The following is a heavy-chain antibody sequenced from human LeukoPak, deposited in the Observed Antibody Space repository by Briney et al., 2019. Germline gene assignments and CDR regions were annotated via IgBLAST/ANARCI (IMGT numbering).Heavy chain of an antibody. D-gene: IGHD4-17*01. CDR2: IYWDDDK. Sequence: SGPTLVNPTQTLTLTCSFSGFSLSTSGVGVGWIRQPPGKALEWLALIYWDDDKRYSPSLRSRLTITKDTSKNQVVLTMTNMDPVDTATYYCAHRRGLYGDPLFDYWGQGTLVTVSS. V-gene: IGHV2-5*02. CDR3: AHRRGLYGDPLFDY. CDR1: GFSLSTSGVG. J-gene: IGHJ4*02.